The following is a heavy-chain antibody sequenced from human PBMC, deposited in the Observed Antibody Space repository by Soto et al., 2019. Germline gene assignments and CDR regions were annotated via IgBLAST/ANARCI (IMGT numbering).Heavy chain of an antibody. Sequence: ASVKVSCKASGYTFNSYDINWVRQATGQGLEWMGWMNPNSGNTGYAQKFQGRVTMTRNTSISTAYMELSSLRSEDTAVYYCARGVVVPDAILHDYYYGMDVWGQGATVTVSS. CDR3: ARGVVVPDAILHDYYYGMDV. V-gene: IGHV1-8*01. J-gene: IGHJ6*02. D-gene: IGHD2-2*02. CDR2: MNPNSGNT. CDR1: GYTFNSYD.